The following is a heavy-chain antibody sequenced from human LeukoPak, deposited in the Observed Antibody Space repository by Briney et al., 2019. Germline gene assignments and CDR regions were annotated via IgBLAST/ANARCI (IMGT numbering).Heavy chain of an antibody. D-gene: IGHD3-10*01. V-gene: IGHV3-7*01. CDR1: GLTFSSYW. CDR3: ARDGYYGSGSYNPFPSGYYGMDV. Sequence: VGSPRLSCAASGLTFSSYWMSCGREAPGKGLEWVANIKQDGGEKYYVDSVKGRFTISRDNAKNSLYLQMNSLRAEDTAVYYCARDGYYGSGSYNPFPSGYYGMDVWGQGTTVTVSS. J-gene: IGHJ6*02. CDR2: IKQDGGEK.